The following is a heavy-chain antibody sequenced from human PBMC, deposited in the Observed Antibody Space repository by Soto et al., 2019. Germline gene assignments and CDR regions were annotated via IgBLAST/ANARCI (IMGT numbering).Heavy chain of an antibody. J-gene: IGHJ3*02. CDR2: IYYSGST. V-gene: IGHV4-39*01. CDR1: GGSISSSSYY. Sequence: PSETLSLTCTVSGGSISSSSYYWGWIRQPPGKGLEWIGSIYYSGSTYYNPSLKSRVTISVDTSKNQFSLKLSSVTAADTAVYCCATDSSSWSSGAFDIWGQGTMVTVSS. D-gene: IGHD6-13*01. CDR3: ATDSSSWSSGAFDI.